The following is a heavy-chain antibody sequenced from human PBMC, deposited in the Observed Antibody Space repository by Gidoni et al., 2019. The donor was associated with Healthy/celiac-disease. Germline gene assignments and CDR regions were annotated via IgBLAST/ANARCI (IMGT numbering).Heavy chain of an antibody. Sequence: QVQLVESGGGVVQPGRSLRLSCAASGFTFSSYGMRWVRQAPGKGLEWVAVIWYDGSNKYYADSVKGRFTISRDNSKDTLYLQMNSLRAEDTAVYYCARPTSIGYYYYGMDVWGQGTTVTVSS. CDR2: IWYDGSNK. J-gene: IGHJ6*02. V-gene: IGHV3-33*08. CDR3: ARPTSIGYYYYGMDV. CDR1: GFTFSSYG.